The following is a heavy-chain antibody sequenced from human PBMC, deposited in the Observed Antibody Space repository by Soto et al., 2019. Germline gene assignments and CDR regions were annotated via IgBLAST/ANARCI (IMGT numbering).Heavy chain of an antibody. CDR2: IIPKSGDT. CDR3: ARGFYDSSGFFYAGWFGP. J-gene: IGHJ5*02. V-gene: IGHV1-2*02. CDR1: GYTFIDYY. D-gene: IGHD3-22*01. Sequence: QVHLVQSGAEVKKPGASVNVSCKASGYTFIDYYIHWLRQAPGQGPEWMGWIIPKSGDTKYSEKFQGRVAMTRDTSINTAYMEMTSLRSADTAVYYCARGFYDSSGFFYAGWFGPWGQGTLVTVSS.